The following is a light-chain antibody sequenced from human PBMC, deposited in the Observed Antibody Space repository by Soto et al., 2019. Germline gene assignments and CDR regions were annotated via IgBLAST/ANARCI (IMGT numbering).Light chain of an antibody. CDR3: GSYAGGSTSV. CDR2: EVT. V-gene: IGLV2-23*02. Sequence: QSALTQPASVSGSPGQSITISCTGTSSDVGTYNLVSWYQRHPGKAPKLIIYEVTQRPSGVSNRFSGSKSGNTASLTISGLKAEDEAVYYSGSYAGGSTSVFGTGPK. J-gene: IGLJ1*01. CDR1: SSDVGTYNL.